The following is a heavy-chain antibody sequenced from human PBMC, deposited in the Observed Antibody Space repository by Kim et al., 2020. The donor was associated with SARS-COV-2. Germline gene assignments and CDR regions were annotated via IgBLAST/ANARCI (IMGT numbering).Heavy chain of an antibody. D-gene: IGHD3-10*01. CDR1: GFSFSGYG. V-gene: IGHV3-30*03. CDR3: AFRNRGVVLAPFDP. J-gene: IGHJ5*02. CDR2: ISSEGGNK. Sequence: GGSLRLSCAVSGFSFSGYGMHWVRLAPGKGLEWVAVISSEGGNKYYEDSVKGRFTITRDNSKKRLYLHMNILSVEDTAVYYCAFRNRGVVLAPFDPWGQGTLVTVSS.